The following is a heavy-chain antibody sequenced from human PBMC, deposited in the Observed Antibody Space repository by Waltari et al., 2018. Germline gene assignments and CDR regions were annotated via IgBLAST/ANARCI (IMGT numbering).Heavy chain of an antibody. D-gene: IGHD4-17*01. V-gene: IGHV3-21*01. Sequence: EVQLVESGGGLVKPGGSLRLSCAASGFTFSSYSMNWVRQAPGKGREWVSSISSSSSYIYYADSVKGRFTISRDNAKNSLYLQMNSLRAEDTAVYYCARDTGSHDAFDIWGQGTMVTVSS. J-gene: IGHJ3*02. CDR1: GFTFSSYS. CDR2: ISSSSSYI. CDR3: ARDTGSHDAFDI.